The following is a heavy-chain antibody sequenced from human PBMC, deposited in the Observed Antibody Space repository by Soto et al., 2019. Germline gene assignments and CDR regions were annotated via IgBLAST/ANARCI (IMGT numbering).Heavy chain of an antibody. CDR1: GGSISSSNW. CDR3: AGAGTGGYSRYDVARTDWFDP. V-gene: IGHV4-4*02. D-gene: IGHD5-12*01. J-gene: IGHJ5*02. CDR2: IYHSGST. Sequence: QVQLQESGPGLVKPSGTLSLTCAVSGGSISSSNWWSWVRQPPGKGLEWIGEIYHSGSTNYNPSLKSRCTGAVDESKTPRALLLSSVTAADTAVYYCAGAGTGGYSRYDVARTDWFDPWGQGTLVTVSS.